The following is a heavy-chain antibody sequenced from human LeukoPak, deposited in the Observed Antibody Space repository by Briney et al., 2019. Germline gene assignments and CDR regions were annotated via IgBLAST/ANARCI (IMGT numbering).Heavy chain of an antibody. CDR3: ARDSLVVPAAALNWLDP. CDR1: GFTFSSYW. J-gene: IGHJ5*02. CDR2: INTDGSST. D-gene: IGHD2-2*01. Sequence: GGSLRLSCAASGFTFSSYWMHWVRQAPGKGLVWVSRINTDGSSTSYADSVKGRFTISRDNAKNTLYLQMNSLRAEDTAVYYCARDSLVVPAAALNWLDPWGQGTLVTVSS. V-gene: IGHV3-74*01.